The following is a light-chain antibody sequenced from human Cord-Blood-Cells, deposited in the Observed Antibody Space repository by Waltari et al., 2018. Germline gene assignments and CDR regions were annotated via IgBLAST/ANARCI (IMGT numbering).Light chain of an antibody. Sequence: EIVLTQSPATLSLSPGERAPLSCRASQSVSSNLAWYQQKPGQAPRLLIYGASTRATGIPARFSGSGSGTDFTLTISSLQSEDFAVYYCQQYNNWPPVTFGQGTKLEIK. CDR2: GAS. V-gene: IGKV3-15*01. J-gene: IGKJ2*01. CDR3: QQYNNWPPVT. CDR1: QSVSSN.